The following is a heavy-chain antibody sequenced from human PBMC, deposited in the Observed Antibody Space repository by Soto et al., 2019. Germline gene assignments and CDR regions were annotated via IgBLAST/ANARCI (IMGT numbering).Heavy chain of an antibody. V-gene: IGHV4-30-4*01. Sequence: QVQLQESGPGLVKPSQTLSLACTVSGGSVGSGEYYYSWIRQPPGKGLEWIGYIYESGITNDTPSLKGRVTMSLDRSNNQVSLKLSSVTAADTDVYFCARDVAHGYTENVWGQGTMVTVSS. J-gene: IGHJ3*01. D-gene: IGHD5-18*01. CDR3: ARDVAHGYTENV. CDR2: IYESGIT. CDR1: GGSVGSGEYY.